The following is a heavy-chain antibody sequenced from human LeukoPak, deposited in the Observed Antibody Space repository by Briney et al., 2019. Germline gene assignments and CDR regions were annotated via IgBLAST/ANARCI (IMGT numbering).Heavy chain of an antibody. CDR3: AIDRGSYGESDNDY. D-gene: IGHD3-16*01. CDR1: GPTFNSYG. V-gene: IGHV1-18*01. J-gene: IGHJ4*02. Sequence: ASVKVSCKASGPTFNSYGIIWVRQAPGQGLEWMGWINTHSGNTNYAQKFQGRVTMTTDTSTNTVHMELRSLRFDDTAVYYCAIDRGSYGESDNDYWGQGTLVTVSS. CDR2: INTHSGNT.